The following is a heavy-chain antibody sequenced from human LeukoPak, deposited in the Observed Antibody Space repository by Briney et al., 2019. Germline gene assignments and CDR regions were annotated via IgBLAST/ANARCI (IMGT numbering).Heavy chain of an antibody. D-gene: IGHD2-15*01. CDR1: GFTLSSYA. Sequence: GGSLRLSCAASGFTLSSYAMHWVRQAPGKGLEWVAVISYDGSNKYYADSVKGRFTISRDNSKNTLYLQMNSLRAEDTAVYYCARAKGVYCSGGSCYSSPFDYWGQGTLVTVSS. J-gene: IGHJ4*02. V-gene: IGHV3-30*04. CDR3: ARAKGVYCSGGSCYSSPFDY. CDR2: ISYDGSNK.